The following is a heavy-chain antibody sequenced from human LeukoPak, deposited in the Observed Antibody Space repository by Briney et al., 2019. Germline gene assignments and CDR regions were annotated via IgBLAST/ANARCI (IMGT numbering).Heavy chain of an antibody. J-gene: IGHJ4*02. CDR1: GYTFTGYY. Sequence: ASVKVSCKASGYTFTGYYIHRVRQAPGQGLEWMGWINPKSGGTNYAQKFQGRVTMTRDTSISTAYMELSRLRSDDTAVYYCARVRGGYYGSGSYSSWGQGTLVTVSS. V-gene: IGHV1-2*02. CDR3: ARVRGGYYGSGSYSS. D-gene: IGHD3-10*01. CDR2: INPKSGGT.